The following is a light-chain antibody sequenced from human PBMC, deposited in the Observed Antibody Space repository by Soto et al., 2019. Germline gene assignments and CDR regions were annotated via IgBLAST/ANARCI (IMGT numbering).Light chain of an antibody. CDR2: GAS. V-gene: IGKV3D-7*01. CDR3: HQDYNLPYT. J-gene: IGKJ2*01. CDR1: QSVSSSY. Sequence: EIVMTQSPATLSLSPGERATLSCRASQSVSSSYLSWYQQEPGQAPRLLIYGASTRATGIPARFSGSGSGTDFTLTISSLQPEDFAVYYCHQDYNLPYTFGQGTKVEIK.